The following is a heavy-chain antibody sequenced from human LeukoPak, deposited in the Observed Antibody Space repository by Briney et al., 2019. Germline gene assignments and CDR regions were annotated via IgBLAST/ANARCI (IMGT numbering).Heavy chain of an antibody. CDR2: IYSGGKT. V-gene: IGHV3-53*01. Sequence: GGSLRLSCAASGFTVSSNYMSWVRQAPGKGLEWVSVIYSGGKTYYADSVKGRFTISRDNSKNTLYLQMDSLRAEGTAVYYCAGGSSGWYPDYWGQGTLVTVSS. CDR1: GFTVSSNY. J-gene: IGHJ4*02. D-gene: IGHD6-19*01. CDR3: AGGSSGWYPDY.